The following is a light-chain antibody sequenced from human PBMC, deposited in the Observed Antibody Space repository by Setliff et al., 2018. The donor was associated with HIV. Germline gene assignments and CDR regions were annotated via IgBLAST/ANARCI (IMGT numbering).Light chain of an antibody. CDR1: SSDIGGYNY. Sequence: QSGLTQPASVSGSPGQSITISCTGTSSDIGGYNYVSWYRQHPGKAPKLMIYDVSNRPSGVSIRFSASKSGSTASLTISGLQPEDEADYYCSSYTGSGTYVFGTGTKVTVL. CDR3: SSYTGSGTYV. V-gene: IGLV2-14*03. J-gene: IGLJ1*01. CDR2: DVS.